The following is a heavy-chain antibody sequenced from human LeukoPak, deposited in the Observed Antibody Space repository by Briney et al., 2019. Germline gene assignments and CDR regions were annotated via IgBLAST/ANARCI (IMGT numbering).Heavy chain of an antibody. J-gene: IGHJ4*02. Sequence: ASVKVSCKASGYTFIGYYLHWVRQAPGKGLEFMGHINPDSGATTYALKFQGRVTMTRDTSISTAYMELSSLTSDDTAVYYCARNDRGSGMGYWGQGTLVTVSS. V-gene: IGHV1-2*06. D-gene: IGHD3-10*01. CDR2: INPDSGAT. CDR1: GYTFIGYY. CDR3: ARNDRGSGMGY.